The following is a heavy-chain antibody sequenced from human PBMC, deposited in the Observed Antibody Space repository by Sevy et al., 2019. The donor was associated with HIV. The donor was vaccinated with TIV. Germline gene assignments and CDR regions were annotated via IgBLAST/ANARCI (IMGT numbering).Heavy chain of an antibody. CDR2: TSSSGSPI. D-gene: IGHD5-12*01. J-gene: IGHJ4*02. V-gene: IGHV3-48*03. Sequence: GGSLRLSCAASGFRFNIYEMNWVRRAPGKGLEWVSYTSSSGSPIYYADSVKGRFTISRDNAKSSLYLQMNSLRAEDTAAYYCVRGRAMIIYDWGQGTLVTVSS. CDR1: GFRFNIYE. CDR3: VRGRAMIIYD.